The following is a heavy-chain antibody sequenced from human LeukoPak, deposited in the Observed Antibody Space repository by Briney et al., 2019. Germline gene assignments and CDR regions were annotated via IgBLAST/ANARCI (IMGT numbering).Heavy chain of an antibody. V-gene: IGHV6-1*01. CDR1: GDSVSSNSAA. D-gene: IGHD2-15*01. Sequence: SQTLSLTCAISGDSVSSNSAAWNWIRQSPSRGFEWLGRTYYRSKWYNDYAVSVKSRITINPDTSKNQFSLQLNSVTPEDTAVYYCARGRLPPNYYYYYGMDVWGQGTTVTVSS. CDR2: TYYRSKWYN. CDR3: ARGRLPPNYYYYYGMDV. J-gene: IGHJ6*02.